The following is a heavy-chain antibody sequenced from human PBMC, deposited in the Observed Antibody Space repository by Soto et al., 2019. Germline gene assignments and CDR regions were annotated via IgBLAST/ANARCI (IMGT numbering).Heavy chain of an antibody. CDR3: VRERGPDTAMDHYYYYSFDV. D-gene: IGHD5-18*01. CDR1: GFTFDDYA. Sequence: GGSLRLSCVASGFTFDDYAMSWVRQAPGKGLEWVAGNNWLGSATGYAESVKGRFTISGDNAKNSLYLQLNSLRAEDTALYHCVRERGPDTAMDHYYYYSFDVWGKGTTVTVSS. J-gene: IGHJ6*03. V-gene: IGHV3-20*01. CDR2: NNWLGSAT.